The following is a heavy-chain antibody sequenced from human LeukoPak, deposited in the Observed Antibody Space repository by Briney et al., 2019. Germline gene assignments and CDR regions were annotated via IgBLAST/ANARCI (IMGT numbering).Heavy chain of an antibody. CDR3: ARDLSYKISGRFANYGMDV. CDR1: GITVSYNY. CDR2: IYSAGRK. D-gene: IGHD3-10*01. J-gene: IGHJ6*02. V-gene: IGHV3-66*01. Sequence: GFLRPSFAASGITVSYNYIGWGRPASGEGAGVGLVIYSAGRKYYADSVKGRFTVSRDNSKNTLYLQMNSLRAEDTAAYYCARDLSYKISGRFANYGMDVWGQGTTVTVSS.